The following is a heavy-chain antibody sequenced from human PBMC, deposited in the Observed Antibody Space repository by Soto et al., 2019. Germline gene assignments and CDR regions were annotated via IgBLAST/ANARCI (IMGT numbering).Heavy chain of an antibody. CDR1: GFTFSNYP. D-gene: IGHD3-9*01. J-gene: IGHJ4*02. CDR3: VKPDYDILTGTDY. V-gene: IGHV3-64D*06. CDR2: VSSDGSGT. Sequence: GGSLRVSCSASGFTFSNYPMHWVRQAPGKGLEYVSAVSSDGSGTYYTDSVKGRFTISRDNSKNTLFLQMSSLRAEDTALYYCVKPDYDILTGTDYWGQGTLVTVSS.